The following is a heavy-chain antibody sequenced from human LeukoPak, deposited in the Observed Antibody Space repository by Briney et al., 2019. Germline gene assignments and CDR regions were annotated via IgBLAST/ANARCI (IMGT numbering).Heavy chain of an antibody. V-gene: IGHV4-30-2*01. CDR1: GGSISSGVYY. Sequence: SETLSLTCTVSGGSISSGVYYWSWIRQHPGKGLEWIGYIYHSGSTYYNPSLKSRVTISVDRSKNQFSLKLSSVTAADTAVYYCARDANWLDYWGQGTLVTVSS. CDR3: ARDANWLDY. J-gene: IGHJ4*02. D-gene: IGHD7-27*01. CDR2: IYHSGST.